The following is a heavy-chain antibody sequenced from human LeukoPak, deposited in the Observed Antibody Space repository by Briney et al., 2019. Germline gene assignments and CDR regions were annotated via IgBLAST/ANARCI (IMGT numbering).Heavy chain of an antibody. J-gene: IGHJ4*02. V-gene: IGHV1-24*01. CDR1: GNTLTELS. CDR2: FHPEDGET. D-gene: IGHD3-3*01. Sequence: ASVKVSCKVSGNTLTELSMHWERQAPGKGLEWMGGFHPEDGETIYAQKFQGRVTMTEDTSTDTAYMELSSLRSEDTAVYYCATDLRLLPLWGQGTLVTVSS. CDR3: ATDLRLLPL.